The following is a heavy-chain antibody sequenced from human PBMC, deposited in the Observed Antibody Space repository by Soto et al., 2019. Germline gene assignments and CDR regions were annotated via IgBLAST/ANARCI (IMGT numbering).Heavy chain of an antibody. D-gene: IGHD3-10*01. Sequence: GASVKLSCKASVYAYNNFAIHWVRQDTGQRLEWMGWINPGNGNTKYSQTFQGRVTITRDTSASTAYMELSSLRSEDTAVYYCARAVARGVKTIYYYYGMDVWGQGTTVTVSS. V-gene: IGHV1-3*01. CDR2: INPGNGNT. J-gene: IGHJ6*02. CDR1: VYAYNNFA. CDR3: ARAVARGVKTIYYYYGMDV.